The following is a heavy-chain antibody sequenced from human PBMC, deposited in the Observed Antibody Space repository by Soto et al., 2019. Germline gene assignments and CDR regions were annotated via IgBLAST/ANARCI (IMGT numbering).Heavy chain of an antibody. CDR2: IIPIFGTA. CDR1: GGTFSSYA. D-gene: IGHD5-12*01. J-gene: IGHJ6*02. CDR3: ARDHNSGYDYVPVWDYGMDV. V-gene: IGHV1-69*13. Sequence: SVKVSCKASGGTFSSYAISWVRQAPGQGLEWMGGIIPIFGTANYAQKFQGRVTITADESTSTAYMELSSLRSEDTAVHYCARDHNSGYDYVPVWDYGMDVWRQGTTVTVSS.